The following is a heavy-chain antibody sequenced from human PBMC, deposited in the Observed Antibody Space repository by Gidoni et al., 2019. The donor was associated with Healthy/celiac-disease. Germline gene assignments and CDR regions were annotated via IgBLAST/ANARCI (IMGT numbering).Heavy chain of an antibody. V-gene: IGHV3-48*03. CDR1: GFTFSSYE. J-gene: IGHJ6*02. Sequence: EVQLVESGGGLVQPGGSLRLSCAASGFTFSSYEMNWVRQAPGKGLEWVAYISSSGSTIYYADSVKGRFTISRDNAKNSLYLQMNSLRAEDTAVYYCASVGAAEVGATAGYYGMDVWGQGTTVTVSS. D-gene: IGHD1-26*01. CDR3: ASVGAAEVGATAGYYGMDV. CDR2: ISSSGSTI.